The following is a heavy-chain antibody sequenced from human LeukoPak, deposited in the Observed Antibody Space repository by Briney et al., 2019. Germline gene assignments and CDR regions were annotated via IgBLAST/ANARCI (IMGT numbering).Heavy chain of an antibody. V-gene: IGHV1-69*05. J-gene: IGHJ4*02. D-gene: IGHD3-10*01. CDR2: IIPIFGTA. Sequence: ASVKVSCKASGGTFSSYAISWVRQAPGQGLEWMGGIIPIFGTANYAQKFQGRVTITTDESTSTAYMELSSLRSEDTAVYYCARVMVRGSFYFDYWGQGTLVTVSS. CDR3: ARVMVRGSFYFDY. CDR1: GGTFSSYA.